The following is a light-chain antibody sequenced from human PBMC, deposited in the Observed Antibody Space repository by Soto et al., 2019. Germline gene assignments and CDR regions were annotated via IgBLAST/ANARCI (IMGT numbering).Light chain of an antibody. Sequence: DIVLSQSPATLSLSPGERATLSCRASQSVGSYLAWYQQKPGQAPRLLIYDASNRATGIPARFSGSGSGTDFTLTISSLEPEDFAVYYCQQRSNWLSTFGQGTKVEIK. CDR2: DAS. CDR1: QSVGSY. CDR3: QQRSNWLST. J-gene: IGKJ1*01. V-gene: IGKV3-11*01.